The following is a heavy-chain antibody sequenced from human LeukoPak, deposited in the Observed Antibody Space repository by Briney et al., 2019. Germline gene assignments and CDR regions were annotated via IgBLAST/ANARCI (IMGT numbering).Heavy chain of an antibody. CDR3: AKSAPLTTYYYGMDV. D-gene: IGHD6-6*01. CDR1: GFTFSSYA. J-gene: IGHJ6*02. V-gene: IGHV3-30-3*02. CDR2: ISYDGSNK. Sequence: PGGSLRLSCAASGFTFSSYAMHWVRQAPGKGLEWVAVISYDGSNKYYADSVKGRFTISRDNSKNTLYLQMNSLRAEDTAVYYCAKSAPLTTYYYGMDVWGQGTTVTVSS.